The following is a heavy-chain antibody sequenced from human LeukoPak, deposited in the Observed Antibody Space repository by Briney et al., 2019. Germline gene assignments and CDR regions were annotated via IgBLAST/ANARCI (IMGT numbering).Heavy chain of an antibody. CDR1: GFTFSTYW. V-gene: IGHV3-21*01. J-gene: IGHJ4*02. D-gene: IGHD2/OR15-2a*01. CDR3: TRKGSQWDFLVDY. Sequence: PGGSLRLSCAASGFTFSTYWMSWVRQAPGKGLEWVSSITSSGRYIYYADSVKGRFTISRDNSENSLYLQMDSLTAEDTAVYYCTRKGSQWDFLVDYWGQRTRVAVSP. CDR2: ITSSGRYI.